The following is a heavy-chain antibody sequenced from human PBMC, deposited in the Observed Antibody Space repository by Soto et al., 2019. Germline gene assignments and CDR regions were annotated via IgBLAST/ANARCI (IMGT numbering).Heavy chain of an antibody. Sequence: SETLSLTCTVSGGSISSGCYYWSWIRQHPGKGLEWIGYIYYSGSTYYNPSLKSRVTISVDTSKNQFSLKLSSVTAADTAVYYCARLPRGGWYLDYWGQGTLVTVSS. D-gene: IGHD6-19*01. J-gene: IGHJ4*02. CDR3: ARLPRGGWYLDY. CDR1: GGSISSGCYY. V-gene: IGHV4-31*03. CDR2: IYYSGST.